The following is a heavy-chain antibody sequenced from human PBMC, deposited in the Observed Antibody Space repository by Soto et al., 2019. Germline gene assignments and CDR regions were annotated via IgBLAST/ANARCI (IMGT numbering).Heavy chain of an antibody. CDR2: ISAYNGNT. J-gene: IGHJ6*02. D-gene: IGHD6-19*01. CDR1: GYTFTSYG. Sequence: QVQLVQSGAEVKKPGASVKVSCKASGYTFTSYGISWVRQAPGQGLEWMGWISAYNGNTNYAQKLQGRVTMTTDTSTSTAYMELRSRRSDDTAVYYCASLSDGGWYRDYYYGMDVWGQGTTVTVSS. V-gene: IGHV1-18*01. CDR3: ASLSDGGWYRDYYYGMDV.